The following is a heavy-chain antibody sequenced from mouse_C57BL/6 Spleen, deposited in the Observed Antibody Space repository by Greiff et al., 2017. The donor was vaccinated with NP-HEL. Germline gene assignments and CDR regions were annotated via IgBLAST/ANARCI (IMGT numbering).Heavy chain of an antibody. V-gene: IGHV1-26*01. CDR3: APYYYGSSSAWFAY. D-gene: IGHD1-1*01. J-gene: IGHJ3*01. CDR1: GYTFTDYY. CDR2: INPNNGGT. Sequence: EVQLQQSGPELVKPGASVKISCKASGYTFTDYYMNWVKQSHGKSLEWIGDINPNNGGTSYNQKFKGKATLTVDKSSSTAYMELRSLTSEDSAVYYCAPYYYGSSSAWFAYWGQGTLVTVSA.